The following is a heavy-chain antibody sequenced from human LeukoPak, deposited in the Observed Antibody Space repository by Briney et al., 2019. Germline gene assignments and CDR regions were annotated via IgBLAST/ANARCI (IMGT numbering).Heavy chain of an antibody. Sequence: GGSLRISCAASGFIFSNYWMSWVRQFPGKRLEWVANIKQDGSKKNYVDSVRGRFTISRDNAKNSLYLQMDSLRVEDSAVYYCAGRSGSFDYWGQGALVTVSS. J-gene: IGHJ4*02. CDR2: IKQDGSKK. CDR3: AGRSGSFDY. CDR1: GFIFSNYW. V-gene: IGHV3-7*01. D-gene: IGHD3-10*01.